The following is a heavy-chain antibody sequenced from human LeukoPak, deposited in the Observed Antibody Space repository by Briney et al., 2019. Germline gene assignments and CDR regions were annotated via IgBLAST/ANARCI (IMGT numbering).Heavy chain of an antibody. CDR2: IYYSGST. J-gene: IGHJ4*02. Sequence: PSETLSLTCTVSGGSISSSIYYWGWIRQPPGKGLGWIGSIYYSGSTYYNPSLKSRITISVDTSKNQFSLKLSSVTAADTAVYYCARHRLVEMATITHSYFDYWGQGTLVTVSS. CDR1: GGSISSSIYY. D-gene: IGHD5-24*01. V-gene: IGHV4-39*01. CDR3: ARHRLVEMATITHSYFDY.